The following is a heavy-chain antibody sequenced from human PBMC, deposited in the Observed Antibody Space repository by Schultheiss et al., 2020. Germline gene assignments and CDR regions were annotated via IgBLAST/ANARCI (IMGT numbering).Heavy chain of an antibody. D-gene: IGHD1-26*01. CDR2: IFHTGPT. J-gene: IGHJ1*01. CDR1: GGSISSYY. V-gene: IGHV4-59*12. CDR3: ARDAPTEYFQH. Sequence: SATLSLTCTVSGGSISSYYWSWIRQPPGKGLEWIGYIFHTGPTNYNPSLKSRLSISIDTSKNQFYLNLSAVTAEDTAVYYCARDAPTEYFQHWGQGTLVTVSS.